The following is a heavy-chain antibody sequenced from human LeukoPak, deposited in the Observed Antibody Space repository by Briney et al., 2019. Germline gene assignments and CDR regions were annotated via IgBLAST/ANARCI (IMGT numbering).Heavy chain of an antibody. CDR2: INSDGSST. CDR3: ARVSSGSYFGYYYYYMDV. V-gene: IGHV3-74*01. CDR1: GFTFSNYW. J-gene: IGHJ6*03. Sequence: GSLRLSCAASGFTFSNYWMHWVRQAPGKGLVWVSRINSDGSSTSYADSVRGRFTISRDNAKNTLYLQMNSLRAEDTAVYYCARVSSGSYFGYYYYYMDVWGKGTTVTVSS. D-gene: IGHD1-26*01.